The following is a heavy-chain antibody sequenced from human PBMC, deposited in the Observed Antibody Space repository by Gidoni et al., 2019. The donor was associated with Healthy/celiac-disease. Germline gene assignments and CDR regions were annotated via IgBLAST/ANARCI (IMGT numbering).Heavy chain of an antibody. CDR2: IYYSGST. V-gene: IGHV4-31*03. J-gene: IGHJ6*03. CDR3: ARAARFPLDYYYYYMDV. CDR1: GGSISSGGYY. D-gene: IGHD3-3*01. Sequence: QVQLQESGPGLVKPSQTLSLTCTVSGGSISSGGYYWGWIRQHPGKGLEWIGYIYYSGSTYYNPSLKSRVTISVDTSKNQFSLKLSSVTAADTAVYYCARAARFPLDYYYYYMDVWGKGTTVTVSS.